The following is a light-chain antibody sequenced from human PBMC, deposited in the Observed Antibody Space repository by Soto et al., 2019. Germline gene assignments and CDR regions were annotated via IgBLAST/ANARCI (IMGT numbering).Light chain of an antibody. Sequence: DIQMTESPSSLSASVEEIVTITCRASQTVSIYLNWYQQKPGKAPNLLMYTASNLQSGVPSRFSGSGSGTDFTLTISSLQPEDFATYYCQQSYSTPISFGQGTRLEIK. V-gene: IGKV1-39*01. CDR2: TAS. CDR1: QTVSIY. J-gene: IGKJ5*01. CDR3: QQSYSTPIS.